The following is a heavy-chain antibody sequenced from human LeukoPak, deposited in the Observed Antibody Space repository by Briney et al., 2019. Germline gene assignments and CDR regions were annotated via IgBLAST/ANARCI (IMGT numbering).Heavy chain of an antibody. CDR3: TKHITTDATTPFYYGMDV. D-gene: IGHD3-22*01. Sequence: GGSLRLSCVVSGFTFRRYWMYWVRQAPGKGLMWVSRCDSDGSGTTYVDSVKGRFTVSRDNAKNSLHLQMDSLRAEDTAIYYCTKHITTDATTPFYYGMDVWGQGTTVTVSS. CDR1: GFTFRRYW. CDR2: CDSDGSGT. J-gene: IGHJ6*02. V-gene: IGHV3-74*01.